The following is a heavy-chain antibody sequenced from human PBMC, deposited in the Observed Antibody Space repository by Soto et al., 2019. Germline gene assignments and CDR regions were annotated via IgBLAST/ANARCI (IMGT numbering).Heavy chain of an antibody. J-gene: IGHJ6*02. V-gene: IGHV3-30-3*01. CDR3: ARDIRDGYNYYYYYGMDV. CDR2: ISYDGSNK. Sequence: PVGSLRLSCAASGFTFSSYAMHWVRQAPGKGLEWVAVISYDGSNKYYADSVKGRFTISRDNSKNTLYLQMNSLRAEDTAVYYCARDIRDGYNYYYYYGMDVWGQGTTVTVSS. D-gene: IGHD5-12*01. CDR1: GFTFSSYA.